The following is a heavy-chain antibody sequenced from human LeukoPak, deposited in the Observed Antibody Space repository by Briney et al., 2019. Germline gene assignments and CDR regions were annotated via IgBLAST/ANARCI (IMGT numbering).Heavy chain of an antibody. D-gene: IGHD3-22*01. Sequence: LSLTCTVSGGSISSYYWSWIRQPPGKGLEWVSYISSSGSTIYYADSVKGRFTISRDNAKNSLYLQMNSLRAEDTAVYYCARERSYYDSSGYYWGQGTLVTVSS. J-gene: IGHJ4*02. CDR1: GGSISSYY. CDR3: ARERSYYDSSGYY. V-gene: IGHV3-11*04. CDR2: ISSSGSTI.